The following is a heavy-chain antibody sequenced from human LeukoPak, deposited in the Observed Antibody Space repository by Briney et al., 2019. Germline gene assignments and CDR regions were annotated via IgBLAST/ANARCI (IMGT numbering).Heavy chain of an antibody. D-gene: IGHD3-9*01. Sequence: ASVKVSCKASGYTFTSYAMHWVRQAPGQRLEWMGWINAGNGNTKYSQKFQGRVTITRDTSASTAYMELSSLRSEDTAVYYCARDGVFDILTGPRNWFDPWGQGTLVTVSS. J-gene: IGHJ5*02. CDR1: GYTFTSYA. V-gene: IGHV1-3*01. CDR2: INAGNGNT. CDR3: ARDGVFDILTGPRNWFDP.